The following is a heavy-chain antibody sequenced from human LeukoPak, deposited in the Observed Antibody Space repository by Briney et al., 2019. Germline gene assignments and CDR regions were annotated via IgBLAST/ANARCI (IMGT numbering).Heavy chain of an antibody. J-gene: IGHJ5*02. Sequence: GGSLRLSCAATGFSFRSYWMNWVRQAPGKGLEWLAIIKQDGSEKHYKGSVEGRFTISMDNAKNSLHLQMNSQRAEDTAVYYCAGGSGYLITSWGQGTLVTVSS. CDR3: AGGSGYLITS. CDR2: IKQDGSEK. V-gene: IGHV3-7*01. CDR1: GFSFRSYW. D-gene: IGHD3-9*01.